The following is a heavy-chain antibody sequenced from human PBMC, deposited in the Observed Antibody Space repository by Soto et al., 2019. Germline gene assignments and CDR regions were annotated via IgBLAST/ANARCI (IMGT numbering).Heavy chain of an antibody. CDR3: ARQGRAVAGPAGYYYYGMDV. J-gene: IGHJ6*02. CDR2: IYPGDSDT. D-gene: IGHD6-19*01. V-gene: IGHV5-51*01. Sequence: PGESLKISCKGSGYSFTSYWIGWVRQMPGKGLEWMGIIYPGDSDTRYSPSFQGQVTISADKSISTAYLQWSSLKASDTAMYYWARQGRAVAGPAGYYYYGMDVWGQGTTVTVS. CDR1: GYSFTSYW.